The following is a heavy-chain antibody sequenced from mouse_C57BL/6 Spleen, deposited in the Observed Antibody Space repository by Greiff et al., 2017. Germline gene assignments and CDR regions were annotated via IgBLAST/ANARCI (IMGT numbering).Heavy chain of an antibody. D-gene: IGHD1-1*01. Sequence: VQLQQSGAELVRPGASVTLSCKASGYTFTDYEMHWVKQTPVHGLEWIGAIDPETGGTAYNQKFKGKAILTADESSSTAYMELRSLTSEDSAVYYCTRSYYGSRGVYFDYWGQGTTLTVSS. CDR3: TRSYYGSRGVYFDY. V-gene: IGHV1-15*01. CDR2: IDPETGGT. CDR1: GYTFTDYE. J-gene: IGHJ2*01.